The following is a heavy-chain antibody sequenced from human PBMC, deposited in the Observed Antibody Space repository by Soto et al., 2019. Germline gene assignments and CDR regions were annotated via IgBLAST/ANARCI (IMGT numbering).Heavy chain of an antibody. D-gene: IGHD6-19*01. J-gene: IGHJ5*02. Sequence: QVQLVQSGAEVTKPGASVKVSCKASGYTFTGYYMHWVRQAPGQGLEWMGWINPNSGGTNYAKKFQGRVTMTRDTSISTAYMELSRLRSDDTAVYYCARDGQWLMYNWFDPWGQGTLVTVSS. CDR3: ARDGQWLMYNWFDP. V-gene: IGHV1-2*02. CDR2: INPNSGGT. CDR1: GYTFTGYY.